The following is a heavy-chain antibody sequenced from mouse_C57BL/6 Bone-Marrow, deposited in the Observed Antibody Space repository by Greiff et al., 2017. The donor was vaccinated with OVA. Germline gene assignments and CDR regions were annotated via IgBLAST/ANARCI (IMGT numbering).Heavy chain of an antibody. Sequence: QVQLKQPGAELVKPGASVKMSCKASGYTFTSYWITWVKQRPGQGLEWIGDIYPGSGSTNYNEKFKSKATLTVDTSSSTAYMQLSSLTSEDSAVYYGASNYGSSAGYAMDYWGQGTSVTVSS. J-gene: IGHJ4*01. D-gene: IGHD1-1*01. CDR1: GYTFTSYW. CDR3: ASNYGSSAGYAMDY. V-gene: IGHV1-55*01. CDR2: IYPGSGST.